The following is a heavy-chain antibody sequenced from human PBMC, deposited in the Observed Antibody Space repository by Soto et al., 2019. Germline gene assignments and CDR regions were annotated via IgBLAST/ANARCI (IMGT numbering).Heavy chain of an antibody. CDR3: ARGSAAGTKSPFDY. Sequence: PSETLSLTCTVFGGSISSYYWSWIRQPPGKGLEWIGYIYYSGSTNYNPSLKSRVTISVDTSKNQLSLKLSSVTAADTAVYYCARGSAAGTKSPFDYWGQGTLVTVSS. V-gene: IGHV4-59*01. D-gene: IGHD6-13*01. CDR2: IYYSGST. J-gene: IGHJ4*02. CDR1: GGSISSYY.